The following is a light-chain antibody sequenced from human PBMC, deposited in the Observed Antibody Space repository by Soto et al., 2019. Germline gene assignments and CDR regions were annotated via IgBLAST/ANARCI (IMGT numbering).Light chain of an antibody. V-gene: IGKV1-5*03. CDR1: QSISSW. J-gene: IGKJ2*01. Sequence: DIQMTQSPSTLSASVGDRVTITCRASQSISSWLAWYQQKPGKAPKLLIYKASSLEGRIPSRFSGSGSETVFTLTISSLQPEDFATYYCQQYNSYQYTFGQGTKLEIK. CDR2: KAS. CDR3: QQYNSYQYT.